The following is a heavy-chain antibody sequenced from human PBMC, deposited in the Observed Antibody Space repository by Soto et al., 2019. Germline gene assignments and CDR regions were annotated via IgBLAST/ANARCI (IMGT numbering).Heavy chain of an antibody. J-gene: IGHJ4*02. Sequence: QVQLRESGPGLVKPSETLSLTCTVSGSSVSGGNYYWTWIRQPPGKRLQWIGYFYHRGTTNYNASLRSRVTISVDTSKNQFSLRLTSVTAADTAFYYCARQRYSYGLLDYWGQGTLVTVSS. V-gene: IGHV4-61*01. CDR3: ARQRYSYGLLDY. CDR2: FYHRGTT. D-gene: IGHD5-18*01. CDR1: GSSVSGGNYY.